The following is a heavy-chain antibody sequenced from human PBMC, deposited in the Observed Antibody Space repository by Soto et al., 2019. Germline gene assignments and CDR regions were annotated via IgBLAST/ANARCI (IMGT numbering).Heavy chain of an antibody. D-gene: IGHD4-17*01. CDR1: GASINAYY. J-gene: IGHJ5*02. V-gene: IGHV4-59*01. Sequence: QVQLQESGPGLVKPSETLALTCTVSGASINAYYWSWIRQPPGKGLEWIGYMYSRGRTNHNPSLKSRVTMSVDTSKNQFSLKVNSVTAADTAVDYCARMHDYGDDGRWFDPWGQGTLVTVSS. CDR3: ARMHDYGDDGRWFDP. CDR2: MYSRGRT.